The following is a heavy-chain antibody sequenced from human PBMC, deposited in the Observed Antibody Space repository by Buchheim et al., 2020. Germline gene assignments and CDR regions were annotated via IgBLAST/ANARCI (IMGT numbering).Heavy chain of an antibody. V-gene: IGHV3-30*18. D-gene: IGHD3-10*01. CDR3: AKDRLLCGESGTGGLDV. CDR2: ISYDGSNK. J-gene: IGHJ6*02. CDR1: GFTFNSFG. Sequence: QVQLVESGGGVVQPGRSLRLSCAASGFTFNSFGMHWVRQAPGKGLEWVALISYDGSNKYYGDAVKGRFNVSRDNPKNTLYLQMNSLRAEDTAVYYCAKDRLLCGESGTGGLDVWGQGTT.